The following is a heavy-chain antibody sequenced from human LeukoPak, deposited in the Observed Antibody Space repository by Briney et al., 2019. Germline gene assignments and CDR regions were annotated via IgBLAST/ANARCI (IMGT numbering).Heavy chain of an antibody. CDR1: GGSISSAGYF. V-gene: IGHV4-61*02. J-gene: IGHJ6*03. CDR3: ARDDGGSSSSRYYYYMDV. CDR2: IYASGST. Sequence: PSETLSHTCSVSGGSISSAGYFWTWIRQPAGKRLEWIGRIYASGSTNYNPSLVSRVALSIDTSKNQFSLKLSSVTAADTAVYYCARDDGGSSSSRYYYYMDVWGKGTTVTVSS. D-gene: IGHD6-6*01.